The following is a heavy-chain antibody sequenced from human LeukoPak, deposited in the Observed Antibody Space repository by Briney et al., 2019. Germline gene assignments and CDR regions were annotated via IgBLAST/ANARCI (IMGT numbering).Heavy chain of an antibody. D-gene: IGHD3-22*01. V-gene: IGHV1-2*04. CDR2: INPFSGGT. J-gene: IGHJ4*02. CDR1: GYSFTDYY. CDR3: ARGGYDLDY. Sequence: GASVKVSCKASGYSFTDYYIHWVRQAPGQGVEWMGWINPFSGGTKYAQKFQGWVTMTRDTSISTAYMELSRLTSDDTAVYYCARGGYDLDYWGQGTLVTVSS.